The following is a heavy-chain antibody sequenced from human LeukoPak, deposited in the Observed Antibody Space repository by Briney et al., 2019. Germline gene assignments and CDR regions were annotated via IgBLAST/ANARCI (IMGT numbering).Heavy chain of an antibody. D-gene: IGHD1-26*01. CDR3: AAPTKWELQQ. Sequence: SETLSLTCTVSGGSISSYYWSWIRQPPGKGLEWIGSIYYSGSTYYNPSLKSRVTISVDTSKNQFSLKLSSVTAADTAVYYCAAPTKWELQQWGQGTLVTVSS. V-gene: IGHV4-59*05. J-gene: IGHJ1*01. CDR2: IYYSGST. CDR1: GGSISSYY.